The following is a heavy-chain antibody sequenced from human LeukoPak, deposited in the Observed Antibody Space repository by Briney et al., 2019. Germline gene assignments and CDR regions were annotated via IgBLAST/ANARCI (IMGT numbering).Heavy chain of an antibody. CDR3: AKEGSTADHFDY. CDR1: GFSFRSYG. Sequence: GGSLRLSCAASGFSFRSYGMHWVRQAPGKGLEWVAYIQYDGSNQQYADSVKGRFSISRDNSKNMLNLQMNSLRAEDTAVYYCAKEGSTADHFDYWGQGTLVTVSS. D-gene: IGHD2-2*01. V-gene: IGHV3-30*02. CDR2: IQYDGSNQ. J-gene: IGHJ4*02.